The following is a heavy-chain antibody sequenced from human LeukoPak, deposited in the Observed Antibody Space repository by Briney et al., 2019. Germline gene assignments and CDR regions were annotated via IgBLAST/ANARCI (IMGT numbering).Heavy chain of an antibody. CDR2: IYTSGST. D-gene: IGHD3-22*01. CDR1: GGSFSGYY. V-gene: IGHV4-59*10. Sequence: SETLSLTCAVYGGSFSGYYWSWIRQPAGKGLEWIGRIYTSGSTNYNPSLKSRVTMSVDTSKNQFSLKLSSVTAADTAVYYCARVGSRITMIVGDAFDIWGQGTMVTVSS. CDR3: ARVGSRITMIVGDAFDI. J-gene: IGHJ3*02.